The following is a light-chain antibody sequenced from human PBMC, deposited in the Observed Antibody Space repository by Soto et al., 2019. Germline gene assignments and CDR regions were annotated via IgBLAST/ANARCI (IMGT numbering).Light chain of an antibody. V-gene: IGLV1-44*01. CDR1: SSNIGSNT. J-gene: IGLJ1*01. CDR3: AAWDASLNGYV. CDR2: SNN. Sequence: QSVLTQPPSASGTPGQRVTISCSGSSSNIGSNTVNWYQQLPGTAPKLLIYSNNQRPSGVPDRSSGSKSGTSASLAISGLQSEDEAAYYCAAWDASLNGYVFGTGTKVTV.